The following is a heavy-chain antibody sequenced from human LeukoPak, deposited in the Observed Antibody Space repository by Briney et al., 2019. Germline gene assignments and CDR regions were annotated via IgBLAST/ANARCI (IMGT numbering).Heavy chain of an antibody. J-gene: IGHJ3*02. CDR3: AREIGGNDAFDI. V-gene: IGHV1-46*01. D-gene: IGHD3-16*01. Sequence: ASVKVSRKASGYTFTSYYMHWVRQAPGQGLEWMGIINPSGGSTSYAQKFEGRVTMTRDMSTSTVYMELSSLRSEDTAVYYCAREIGGNDAFDIWGQGTMVTVSS. CDR2: INPSGGST. CDR1: GYTFTSYY.